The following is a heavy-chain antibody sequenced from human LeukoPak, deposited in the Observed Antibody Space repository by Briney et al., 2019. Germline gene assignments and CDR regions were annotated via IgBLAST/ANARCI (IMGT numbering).Heavy chain of an antibody. D-gene: IGHD3-22*01. Sequence: PGGSLRLSCAASGFTFSNAWMSWVRQAPGKGLEWVSRINPDGSTTTYADSVKGRFTISRDNAKNTVYLQMNSLRAEDTALYHCVRVLSGSWDWFDPWGQGTLVTVSS. CDR1: GFTFSNAW. CDR2: INPDGSTT. J-gene: IGHJ5*02. V-gene: IGHV3-74*01. CDR3: VRVLSGSWDWFDP.